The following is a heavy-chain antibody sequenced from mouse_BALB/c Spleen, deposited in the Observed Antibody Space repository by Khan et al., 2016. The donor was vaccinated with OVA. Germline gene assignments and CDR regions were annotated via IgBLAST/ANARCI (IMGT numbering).Heavy chain of an antibody. CDR2: INPKNGVT. D-gene: IGHD3-3*01. CDR1: GYTFTEYT. J-gene: IGHJ4*01. CDR3: ARDAGRY. Sequence: VQLKESGPELVKPGASVKISCKTSGYTFTEYTLHWMKQSHGKSLEWIGVINPKNGVTSYNQKFKGKATLTVDKSSSTAYMEFRSLTSEDSAVYYCARDAGRYGGQGTSVTVSS. V-gene: IGHV1-18*01.